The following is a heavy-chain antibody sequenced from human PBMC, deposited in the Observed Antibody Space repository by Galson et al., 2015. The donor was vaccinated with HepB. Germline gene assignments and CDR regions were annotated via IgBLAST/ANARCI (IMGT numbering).Heavy chain of an antibody. CDR3: ARVLLGGPGGSGTNYFDL. J-gene: IGHJ4*02. Sequence: LILSCAASGFTFSDYYMSWIRQVPGKGLEWVSYITTSARTMYYTDSVKGRFTISRDNDKRSLFLQMNNLRAEDTAIYYCARVLLGGPGGSGTNYFDLGGQGPQGTVS. CDR1: GFTFSDYY. V-gene: IGHV3-11*01. CDR2: ITTSARTM. D-gene: IGHD2-8*02.